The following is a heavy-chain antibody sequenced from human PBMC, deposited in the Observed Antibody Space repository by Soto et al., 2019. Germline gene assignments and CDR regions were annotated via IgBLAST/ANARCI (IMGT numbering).Heavy chain of an antibody. CDR3: AKDVRAVAGLGVYYFDL. D-gene: IGHD6-19*01. J-gene: IGHJ4*02. CDR2: ITWNSGGI. V-gene: IGHV3-9*01. Sequence: EVQLVESGGDLVQPGRSLRLSCTASGFTFDEYAMHWVRQVPGKGLEWVSVITWNSGGIDYADSVKGRFTTSRDNAKNTLYLQMNSLRTEDTAFYYWAKDVRAVAGLGVYYFDLWGQGTLVTVSS. CDR1: GFTFDEYA.